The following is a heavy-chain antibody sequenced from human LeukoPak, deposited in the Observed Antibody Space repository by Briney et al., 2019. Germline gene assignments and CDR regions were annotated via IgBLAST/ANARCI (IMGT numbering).Heavy chain of an antibody. CDR3: ARGYAAVLDY. J-gene: IGHJ4*02. Sequence: SETLSLTCAVYGGSFSGYYWSWIRQPPGKGLEWIGEINHSGSTNYNPSLKSRVTISVDTSKNQFSLKLSSVTAADTAVYYCARGYAAVLDYRGQGTLVTVSS. CDR2: INHSGST. D-gene: IGHD6-13*01. CDR1: GGSFSGYY. V-gene: IGHV4-34*01.